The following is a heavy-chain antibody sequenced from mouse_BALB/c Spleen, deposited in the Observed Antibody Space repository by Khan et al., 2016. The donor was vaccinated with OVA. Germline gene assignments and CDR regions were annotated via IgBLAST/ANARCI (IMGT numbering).Heavy chain of an antibody. CDR1: GFTFSSYV. CDR2: ISSGGNT. Sequence: EVELVESGGDLVKPGGSLKLSCAASGFTFSSYVMSWVRQTPEKRLEWVASISSGGNTDCPESVKGRFTISRDNARNILFLQMNSLRSGNTAIYYCASGAYRYNEDYFDYWGQGTTLTVSS. J-gene: IGHJ2*01. V-gene: IGHV5-6-5*01. D-gene: IGHD2-14*01. CDR3: ASGAYRYNEDYFDY.